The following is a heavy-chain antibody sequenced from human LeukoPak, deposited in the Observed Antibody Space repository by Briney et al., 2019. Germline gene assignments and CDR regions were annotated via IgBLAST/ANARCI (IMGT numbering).Heavy chain of an antibody. V-gene: IGHV1-69*13. D-gene: IGHD2-21*01. Sequence: SVKVSCKASGGTFLSYGVTWVRQAPGQGLEWMGAVIPIIKTTNYAQKFQGRVTITADDSASTAYMELSNLRSEDAAVYYCARNVIAVIDTDNYLYYHMDAWGKGTTVTVSS. CDR2: VIPIIKTT. CDR1: GGTFLSYG. J-gene: IGHJ6*03. CDR3: ARNVIAVIDTDNYLYYHMDA.